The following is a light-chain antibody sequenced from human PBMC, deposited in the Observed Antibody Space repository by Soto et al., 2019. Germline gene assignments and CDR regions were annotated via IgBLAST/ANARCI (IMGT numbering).Light chain of an antibody. CDR1: QSISNY. J-gene: IGKJ1*01. CDR2: AAS. Sequence: DIRLTQFPSSLSASMGDRVTISCRASQSISNYLMWYQQKPGKAPNLLIFAASSLQNGVPSRFSGSGYETEFTLTISALQPEDFATYYCQQSSITPRSFGQGTRVEI. CDR3: QQSSITPRS. V-gene: IGKV1-39*01.